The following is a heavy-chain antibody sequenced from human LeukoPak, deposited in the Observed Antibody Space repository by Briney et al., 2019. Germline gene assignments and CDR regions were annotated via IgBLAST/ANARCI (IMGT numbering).Heavy chain of an antibody. Sequence: PGGSLRLSCAASGFTFSSYSMNWVRQAPGKGLEWVSYISSSSSIIYYADSVKGRFTVSRDNAKNSLYLQMNSLRAEDTAVYYCARLPFGITGLDVWGKGTTVTVSS. CDR2: ISSSSSII. J-gene: IGHJ6*04. V-gene: IGHV3-48*04. D-gene: IGHD1-20*01. CDR3: ARLPFGITGLDV. CDR1: GFTFSSYS.